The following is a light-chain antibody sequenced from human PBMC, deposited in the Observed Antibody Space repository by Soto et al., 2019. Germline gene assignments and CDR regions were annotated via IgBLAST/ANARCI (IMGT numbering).Light chain of an antibody. J-gene: IGKJ1*01. V-gene: IGKV3-11*01. Sequence: EIVLTQYPATLSLSPGERATLSCRASQSVSSYLAWYQQKPGQGPRLLIYDASNRATGIPARFSGSWSGTDFTLTISSLEPEDVAVYYFQQRSNWPWKFGQGTKVEIK. CDR1: QSVSSY. CDR2: DAS. CDR3: QQRSNWPWK.